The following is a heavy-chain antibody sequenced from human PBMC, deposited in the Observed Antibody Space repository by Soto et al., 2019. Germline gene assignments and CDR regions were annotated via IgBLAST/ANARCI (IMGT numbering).Heavy chain of an antibody. D-gene: IGHD3-3*02. J-gene: IGHJ4*02. V-gene: IGHV3-23*01. CDR2: ISGGGNDA. Sequence: EAQLLESGGGLVQPGGSLVLSCAASGFTFSSYAMSWVRQAPGKGLEWVSSISGGGNDAFYAVSVKGRFTISRDNSRNTMYLQMSSLRTDDTARYYCATSLFLASTDTDHFDYWGQGALSTVSS. CDR3: ATSLFLASTDTDHFDY. CDR1: GFTFSSYA.